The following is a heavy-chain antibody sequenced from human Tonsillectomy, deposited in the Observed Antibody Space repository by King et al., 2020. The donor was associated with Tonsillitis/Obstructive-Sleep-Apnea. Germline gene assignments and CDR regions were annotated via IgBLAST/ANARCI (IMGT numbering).Heavy chain of an antibody. J-gene: IGHJ3*02. CDR3: ARSSPAAYDAFDI. D-gene: IGHD2-2*01. CDR2: INESGSS. V-gene: IGHV4-34*01. CDR1: DGSVSGNY. Sequence: VQLQQWGAGLVRPSEPLSLTCAVYDGSVSGNYWSWIRQPPGKGLEWIGEINESGSSSYNPSLKSRVTISIDTSKNQFSLNLNSVTAADTAVYYCARSSPAAYDAFDIWGQGTMVIVSS.